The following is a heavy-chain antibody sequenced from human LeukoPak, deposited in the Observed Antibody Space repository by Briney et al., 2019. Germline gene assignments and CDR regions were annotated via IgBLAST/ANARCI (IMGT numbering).Heavy chain of an antibody. CDR2: ISYDGSNK. J-gene: IGHJ1*01. Sequence: GGSLRLSCAASGFTFSSYGMHWVRQAPGKGLEWVAVISYDGSNKYYADSVKGRFTISRDNSKNTLYLQMNSLRAEDTAVYYCAKEEAVAGGGGYFQHWGQGTLVTVSS. V-gene: IGHV3-30*18. CDR1: GFTFSSYG. CDR3: AKEEAVAGGGGYFQH. D-gene: IGHD6-19*01.